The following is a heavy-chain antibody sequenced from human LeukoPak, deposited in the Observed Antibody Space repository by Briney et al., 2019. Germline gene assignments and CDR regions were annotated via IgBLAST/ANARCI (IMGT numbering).Heavy chain of an antibody. Sequence: GGSLRLSCVASGFSFSDYYMSWIRQAPETGLEWVSYISGSGSDMYYADSVKGRFTISRDNAKNSLSLQMNSLRAEDTAVYYCARYRSGSNKGFDYWGQGTLVTVSS. D-gene: IGHD6-19*01. CDR2: ISGSGSDM. CDR3: ARYRSGSNKGFDY. J-gene: IGHJ4*02. CDR1: GFSFSDYY. V-gene: IGHV3-11*01.